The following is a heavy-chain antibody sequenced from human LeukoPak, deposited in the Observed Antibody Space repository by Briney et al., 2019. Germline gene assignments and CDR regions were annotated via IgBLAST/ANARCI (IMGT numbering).Heavy chain of an antibody. D-gene: IGHD2-15*01. Sequence: SQTLSLTCAISGDSVSSNSAAWNWIRQSPSRGLEWLGRTYYRSKWYNDYAVSVKSRITINPDTSKNQFSLQLNSVTPEDTAVYYCARDSRNCSGGSRYPFDYWGQGTLVTVSS. J-gene: IGHJ4*02. CDR3: ARDSRNCSGGSRYPFDY. CDR1: GDSVSSNSAA. CDR2: TYYRSKWYN. V-gene: IGHV6-1*01.